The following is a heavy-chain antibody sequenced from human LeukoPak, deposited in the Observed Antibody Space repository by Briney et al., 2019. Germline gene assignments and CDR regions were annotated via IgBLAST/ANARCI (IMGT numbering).Heavy chain of an antibody. CDR2: IKSKTDGGTT. V-gene: IGHV3-15*01. J-gene: IGHJ4*02. CDR1: GFTFSNAW. Sequence: GGSLRLSCAASGFTFSNAWMSWVRQAPGKGLEWVGRIKSKTDGGTTDYAAPVKGRFTISRDDSKNTLYLQMNSLRAEDTAVYYCAKDGDCRTGTCYYFDYWGQGTLVTVSS. CDR3: AKDGDCRTGTCYYFDY. D-gene: IGHD2-2*01.